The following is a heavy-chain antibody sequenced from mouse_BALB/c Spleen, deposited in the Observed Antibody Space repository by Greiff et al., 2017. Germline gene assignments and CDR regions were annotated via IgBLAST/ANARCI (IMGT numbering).Heavy chain of an antibody. CDR3: AREREYGNYPYWYFDV. CDR1: GFSLTSYG. D-gene: IGHD2-10*02. CDR2: IWAGGST. V-gene: IGHV2-9*02. J-gene: IGHJ1*01. Sequence: VMLVESGPGLVAPSQSLSITCTVSGFSLTSYGVHWVRQPPGKGLEWLGVIWAGGSTNYNSALMSRLSISKDNSKSQVFLKMNSLQTDDTAMYYCAREREYGNYPYWYFDVWGAGTTVTVSS.